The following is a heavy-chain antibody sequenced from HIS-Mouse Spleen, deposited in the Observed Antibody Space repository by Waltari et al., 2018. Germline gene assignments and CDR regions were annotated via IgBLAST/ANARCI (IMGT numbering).Heavy chain of an antibody. CDR2: IYTSGST. D-gene: IGHD3-3*01. Sequence: QVQLQESGPGLVKPSETLSLTCTVSGGSIRSYYWRWIRQPAGTGLEWIGRIYTSGSTNYNPSLKSRVTMSVDTSKNQFSLKLSSVTAADTAVYYCARDFHDFWSGYYGGDKKHDAFDIWGQGTMVTVSS. CDR3: ARDFHDFWSGYYGGDKKHDAFDI. CDR1: GGSIRSYY. V-gene: IGHV4-4*07. J-gene: IGHJ3*02.